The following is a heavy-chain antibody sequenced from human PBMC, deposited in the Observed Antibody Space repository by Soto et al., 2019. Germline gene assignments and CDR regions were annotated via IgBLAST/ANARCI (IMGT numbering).Heavy chain of an antibody. CDR3: AREPYSSSSRDAFDI. CDR2: IYSGGST. J-gene: IGHJ3*02. D-gene: IGHD6-6*01. V-gene: IGHV3-53*04. Sequence: GGSLRLSCAASGFTVSSNYMSWVRQAPGKGLEWVSVIYSGGSTYYADSVKGRFTISRHNSKNTLYLQMNSLRAEDTAVYYCAREPYSSSSRDAFDIWGQGTMVTVSS. CDR1: GFTVSSNY.